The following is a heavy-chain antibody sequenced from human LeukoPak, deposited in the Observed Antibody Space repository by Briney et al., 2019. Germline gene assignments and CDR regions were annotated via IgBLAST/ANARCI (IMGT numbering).Heavy chain of an antibody. D-gene: IGHD5-18*01. J-gene: IGHJ4*02. CDR1: GYSLTSYW. CDR2: IYPGDFDT. V-gene: IGHV5-51*01. CDR3: ATRIGYSSFDY. Sequence: GESLKISCKGSGYSLTSYWIGWVRQMPGKGLEWKGIIYPGDFDTRYSPSFQGQVTISADKSISTAYLQWSSLKASDTAMYYCATRIGYSSFDYWGQGTLVTVSS.